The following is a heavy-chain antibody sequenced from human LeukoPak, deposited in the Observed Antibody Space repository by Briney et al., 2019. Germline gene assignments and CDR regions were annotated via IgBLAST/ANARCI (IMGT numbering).Heavy chain of an antibody. D-gene: IGHD6-19*01. CDR2: INTDGTVT. Sequence: GGSLRLSCAASGFTFSKYWMLWVRQAPGKGLESVSRINTDGTVTTYADSVKGRFTVSRDNADNTMFLQMSSVRDEDTAVYYCATKQWLAPPPDSWGQGTPVTVSS. CDR1: GFTFSKYW. J-gene: IGHJ4*02. CDR3: ATKQWLAPPPDS. V-gene: IGHV3-74*01.